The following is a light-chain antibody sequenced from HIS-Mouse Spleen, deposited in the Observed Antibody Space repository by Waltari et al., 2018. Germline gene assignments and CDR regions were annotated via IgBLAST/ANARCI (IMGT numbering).Light chain of an antibody. CDR3: SSYTSSSTF. J-gene: IGLJ1*01. V-gene: IGLV2-14*01. Sequence: QSALTQPASVSGSPGQSITISCTGTSSDVGGYNYVSWYQQHPGKAPKLMIYEFSNRPSGVSHRFSGSKSGTTASLTISGLQAEDEADYYCSSYTSSSTFFGPGTKVTVL. CDR2: EFS. CDR1: SSDVGGYNY.